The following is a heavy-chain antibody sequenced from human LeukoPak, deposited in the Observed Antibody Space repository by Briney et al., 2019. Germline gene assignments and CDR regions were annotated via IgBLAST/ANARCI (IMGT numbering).Heavy chain of an antibody. D-gene: IGHD5-12*01. CDR2: ISGYNGNT. CDR1: GGTFSSYA. V-gene: IGHV1-18*01. CDR3: ARSGRGTYYYFDL. J-gene: IGHJ4*02. Sequence: ASVKVSCKASGGTFSSYAISWVRQAPGQGLEWMGWISGYNGNTNYAQKFLGRVPMTADTATSTAYMELRSLTSDDTAMYYCARSGRGTYYYFDLWGQGTLVTVSS.